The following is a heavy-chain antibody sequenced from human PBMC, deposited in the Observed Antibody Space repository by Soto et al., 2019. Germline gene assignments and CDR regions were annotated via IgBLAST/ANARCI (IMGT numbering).Heavy chain of an antibody. CDR2: IYYSGST. CDR1: GGSISSSSYY. Sequence: QLQLQESGPGLVKPSETLSLTCTVSGGSISSSSYYWGWIRQPPGKGLEWIGSIYYSGSTYYNPPLKSRVTISVDTSKNQFSLKLSSVTAADTAVYYCARLSEYYYYMDVWGKGTTVTVSS. V-gene: IGHV4-39*01. J-gene: IGHJ6*03. CDR3: ARLSEYYYYMDV.